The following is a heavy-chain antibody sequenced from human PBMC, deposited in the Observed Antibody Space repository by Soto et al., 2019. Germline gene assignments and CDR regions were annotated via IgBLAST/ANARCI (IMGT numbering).Heavy chain of an antibody. Sequence: SQTLSLTCVISGDGVSSNTAAWNWVRQSPSRGLEWLGRTFYRSKWKNDYAESVKSRITINPDTSKNQFSLHLNSVTPEDTAVYYCARDDWGLIDYWAQGTLVTVSS. D-gene: IGHD2-21*02. CDR3: ARDDWGLIDY. J-gene: IGHJ4*02. CDR1: GDGVSSNTAA. V-gene: IGHV6-1*01. CDR2: TFYRSKWKN.